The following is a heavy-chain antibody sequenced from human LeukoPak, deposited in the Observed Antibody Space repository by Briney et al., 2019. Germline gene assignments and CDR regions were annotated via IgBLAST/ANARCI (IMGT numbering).Heavy chain of an antibody. D-gene: IGHD6-19*01. CDR2: ISSNGGST. Sequence: VGSLSLSCSVSVFTFSSYAMHCVRGARGQGVEYVSAISSNGGSTYYADSVKGRFTISRDNSKNTLYLQMSSLRAEDTAVYYCVKDRRDSSGWSPFYYFDYWGQGTLVTVSS. J-gene: IGHJ4*02. CDR3: VKDRRDSSGWSPFYYFDY. CDR1: VFTFSSYA. V-gene: IGHV3-64D*06.